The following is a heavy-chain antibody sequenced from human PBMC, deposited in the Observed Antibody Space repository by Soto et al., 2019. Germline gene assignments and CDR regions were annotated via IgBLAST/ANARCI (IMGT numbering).Heavy chain of an antibody. CDR3: ASHSSGYYRCFDY. Sequence: SETLSLTCTVSGGSISGYYWTWIRQPAGKGLEWIGRIYSSGTTKYNPSLKSRVTMSLDTSKNQFSLSLSSVTATDTAVYYCASHSSGYYRCFDYWGQGTLVT. CDR1: GGSISGYY. J-gene: IGHJ4*02. V-gene: IGHV4-4*07. CDR2: IYSSGTT. D-gene: IGHD3-22*01.